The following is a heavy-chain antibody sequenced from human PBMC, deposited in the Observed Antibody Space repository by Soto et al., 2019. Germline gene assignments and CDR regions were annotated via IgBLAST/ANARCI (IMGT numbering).Heavy chain of an antibody. CDR2: ISYDGSNK. CDR3: ARDRGSSGWDGLYFDY. D-gene: IGHD6-19*01. CDR1: GFTFSSYA. Sequence: GGSLRLSCAASGFTFSSYAMHWVRQAPGKGLEWVAVISYDGSNKYYADSVKGRFTISRDNSKNTLYLQMNSLRAEDTAVYYCARDRGSSGWDGLYFDYWGQGTLVTVSS. V-gene: IGHV3-30-3*01. J-gene: IGHJ4*02.